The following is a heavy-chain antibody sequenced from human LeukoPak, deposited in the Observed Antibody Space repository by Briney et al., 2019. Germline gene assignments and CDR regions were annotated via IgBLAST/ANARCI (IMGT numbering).Heavy chain of an antibody. D-gene: IGHD5-24*01. V-gene: IGHV3-53*01. CDR2: IYSGGST. CDR1: GFTFSSYA. CDR3: ARWPEMATTYYFDY. Sequence: GGSLRLSCAASGFTFSSYAMSWVRQAPGKGLEWVSVIYSGGSTYYADSVKGRFTISRDNSKNTLYLQMNSLRAEDTAVYYCARWPEMATTYYFDYWGQGTLVTVSS. J-gene: IGHJ4*02.